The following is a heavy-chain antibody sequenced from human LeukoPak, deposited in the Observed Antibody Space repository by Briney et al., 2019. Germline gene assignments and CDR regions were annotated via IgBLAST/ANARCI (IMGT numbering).Heavy chain of an antibody. V-gene: IGHV3-7*03. J-gene: IGHJ4*02. CDR2: IKQDGSEK. Sequence: QTGGSLRLSCAASGFTFSSYWMSWVRQAPGKGLEWVANIKQDGSEKYYVDSVKGRFTISRDNSKNTLYLQMNSLRAEDTAVYYCAKDRRAVVVPADWGQGTLVTVSS. D-gene: IGHD2-2*01. CDR3: AKDRRAVVVPAD. CDR1: GFTFSSYW.